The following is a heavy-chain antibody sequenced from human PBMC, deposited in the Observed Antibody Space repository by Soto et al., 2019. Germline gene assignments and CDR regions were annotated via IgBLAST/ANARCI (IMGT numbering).Heavy chain of an antibody. Sequence: QVQLMQSGAEVKKPGASVRVSCKASGYPFTTYGSSWVRQAPGQGPEWMGWISGYNDDRNYAQKFRGRVTMTIDTSTSTAFMDLRSLRPDDSAVYYCARASRAYGDCEYWGQGTLVTVSS. J-gene: IGHJ4*02. CDR3: ARASRAYGDCEY. V-gene: IGHV1-18*01. CDR2: ISGYNDDR. D-gene: IGHD4-17*01. CDR1: GYPFTTYG.